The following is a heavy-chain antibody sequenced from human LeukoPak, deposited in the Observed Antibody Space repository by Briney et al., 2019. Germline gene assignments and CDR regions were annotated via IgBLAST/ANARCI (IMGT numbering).Heavy chain of an antibody. J-gene: IGHJ4*02. CDR2: ISGYNNKT. CDR3: ARDRPDYDVWSDYYTPTDYFDY. V-gene: IGHV1-18*01. Sequence: GASVKVSCKASGFPFTNYGLNWVRQAPGQGLEWMGWISGYNNKTSYAQEFQGRVTMTTDTSTSTGYMELRSLRSDDTAVYYCARDRPDYDVWSDYYTPTDYFDYRGQGTLVTVSS. CDR1: GFPFTNYG. D-gene: IGHD3-3*01.